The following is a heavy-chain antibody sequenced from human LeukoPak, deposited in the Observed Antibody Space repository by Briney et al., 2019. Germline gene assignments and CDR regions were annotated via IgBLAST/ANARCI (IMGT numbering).Heavy chain of an antibody. D-gene: IGHD2-2*02. V-gene: IGHV3-30*15. CDR3: ARAKACGSRCYIVDY. CDR2: TAADGSSK. CDR1: GFTLCAYA. Sequence: RGSLTLSRAPPGFTLCAYAIRSVRQAPGKRLERVAITAADGSSKTYAEYLKGRFTISRDNSKNTLSLHLSGLGAEETAVYYCARAKACGSRCYIVDYGGQGTLVPVST. J-gene: IGHJ4*02.